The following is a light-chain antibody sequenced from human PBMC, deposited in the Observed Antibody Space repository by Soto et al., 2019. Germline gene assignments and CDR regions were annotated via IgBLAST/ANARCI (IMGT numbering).Light chain of an antibody. V-gene: IGKV3-20*01. CDR2: GAS. CDR1: QGFTSTH. CDR3: QQYGSSPFT. J-gene: IGKJ3*01. Sequence: EIVLTQSPGTLSLSPGERATLSCRASQGFTSTHLAWYQQKPGQAPRLLIYGASSRTTGIPDRFSGSGSGTDFPLPISRLEPEDFAVYNCQQYGSSPFTFGPGTKVDIK.